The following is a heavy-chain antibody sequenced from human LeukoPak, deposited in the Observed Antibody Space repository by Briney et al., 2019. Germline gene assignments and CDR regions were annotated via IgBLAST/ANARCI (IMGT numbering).Heavy chain of an antibody. CDR1: GFTFSSYS. CDR3: ARADYGDYVGTRRAFDY. J-gene: IGHJ4*02. V-gene: IGHV3-21*01. D-gene: IGHD4-17*01. Sequence: GGSLRLSCAASGFTFSSYSMNWVRQAPGKGLEWVSSISSSSSYIYYADSVKGRFTISRDNAKNSLYLQMNSLRAEDTAVYYCARADYGDYVGTRRAFDYWGQGTLVTVSS. CDR2: ISSSSSYI.